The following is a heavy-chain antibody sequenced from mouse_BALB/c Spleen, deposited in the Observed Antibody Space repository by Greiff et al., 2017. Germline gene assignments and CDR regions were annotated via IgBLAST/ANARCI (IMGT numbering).Heavy chain of an antibody. J-gene: IGHJ2*01. CDR3: ARGITSDY. CDR1: GFNIKDTY. CDR2: IDPANGNT. D-gene: IGHD1-1*01. Sequence: EVKLQESGAELVKPGASVKLSCTASGFNIKDTYMHWVKQRPEQGLEWIGRIDPANGNTKYDPKFQGKATITADTSSNTAYLQLSSLTSEDTAVYYCARGITSDYWGQGTTLTVSS. V-gene: IGHV14-3*02.